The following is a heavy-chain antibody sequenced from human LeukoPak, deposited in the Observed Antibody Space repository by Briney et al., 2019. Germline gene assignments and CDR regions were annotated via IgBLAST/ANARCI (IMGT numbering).Heavy chain of an antibody. CDR1: GYIFTSYD. CDR3: AREGVGATTGYYYYGMDV. CDR2: MNPNSGNT. D-gene: IGHD1-26*01. V-gene: IGHV1-8*01. J-gene: IGHJ6*02. Sequence: ASVKVSCKASGYIFTSYDINWVRQATGQGLEWMGWMNPNSGNTGYAQKFQGRVTMTRNTSISTAYMELSSLRSEDTAVYYCAREGVGATTGYYYYGMDVWGQGTTVTVSS.